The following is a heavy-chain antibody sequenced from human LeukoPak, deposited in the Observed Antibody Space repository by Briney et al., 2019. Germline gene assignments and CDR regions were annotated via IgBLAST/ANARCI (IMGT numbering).Heavy chain of an antibody. Sequence: GGSLRLSCAASGFTVSSSYMSWVRQAPGKGLEWVSVIYSGGSTYYADSVKGRFTISRDNSKNTLYLQMNSLRAEDTAGYYCASGLNKAAGEEVRDYWGQGTLVTVSS. J-gene: IGHJ4*02. CDR2: IYSGGST. CDR3: ASGLNKAAGEEVRDY. D-gene: IGHD6-13*01. CDR1: GFTVSSSY. V-gene: IGHV3-53*01.